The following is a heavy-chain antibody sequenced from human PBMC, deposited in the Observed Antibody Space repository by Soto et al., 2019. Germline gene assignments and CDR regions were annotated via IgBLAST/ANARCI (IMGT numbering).Heavy chain of an antibody. CDR2: ISSSGSFI. V-gene: IGHV3-21*01. CDR1: GFTFRTYG. Sequence: EVQLVESGGGLVKPGGSLRLSCAASGFTFRTYGMNWVRRTPGGGLEWVASISSSGSFIYYADSVKGRFTISRDDAEKSLYLQMNSLRAEDTAPYYCAREPEGIAAALDYWGRGTLVTVSS. J-gene: IGHJ4*02. CDR3: AREPEGIAAALDY. D-gene: IGHD6-13*01.